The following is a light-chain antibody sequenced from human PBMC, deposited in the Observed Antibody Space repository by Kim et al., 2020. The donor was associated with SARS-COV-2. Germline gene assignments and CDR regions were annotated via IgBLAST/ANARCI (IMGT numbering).Light chain of an antibody. J-gene: IGKJ4*01. Sequence: PGERATLSCRASQSVSSSYLAWYQQKPGQAPRLLIYGASSRATGIPDRFSGSGSGTDFTLTISRLEPEDFAVYYCQQYGSSPGTFGGGTKVDIK. CDR3: QQYGSSPGT. CDR1: QSVSSSY. V-gene: IGKV3-20*01. CDR2: GAS.